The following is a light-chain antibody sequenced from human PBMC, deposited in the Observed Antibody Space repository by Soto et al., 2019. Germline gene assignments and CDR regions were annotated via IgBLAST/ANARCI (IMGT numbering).Light chain of an antibody. Sequence: QSALTQPRSVSGSPGQSVTISCTGTSSDVGGYDYVSWYQHHPGKAPKVTIYDVSKRPSGVPDRFSGSKSGNTASLTTSGLQADDEADYYCSSFVGPYTYVFGTGTKVTVL. J-gene: IGLJ1*01. CDR2: DVS. CDR3: SSFVGPYTYV. V-gene: IGLV2-11*01. CDR1: SSDVGGYDY.